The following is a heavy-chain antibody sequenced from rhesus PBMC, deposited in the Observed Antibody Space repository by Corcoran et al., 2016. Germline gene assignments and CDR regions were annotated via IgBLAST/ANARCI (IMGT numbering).Heavy chain of an antibody. D-gene: IGHD6-43*01. J-gene: IGHJ6*01. Sequence: EVQLVESGGGLAKPGGSLRLSCAASGITFSDHYMHWVRQASGKGLEGVPGSSYTGSSTWYADSVKGRFTISRENTKNTLYLQMDSLRVEDTAVYYCAGEAAATSGLDSWGQGVVVTVSS. CDR3: AGEAAATSGLDS. CDR1: GITFSDHY. CDR2: SSYTGSST. V-gene: IGHV3-59*01.